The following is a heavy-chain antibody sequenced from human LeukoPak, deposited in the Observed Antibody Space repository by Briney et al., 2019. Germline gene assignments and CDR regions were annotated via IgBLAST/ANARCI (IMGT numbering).Heavy chain of an antibody. D-gene: IGHD3-10*01. CDR3: ARRLWFGEYYFDY. CDR1: GGSIISSSYY. V-gene: IGHV4-39*01. CDR2: IYYTEST. Sequence: SETPTLTCTVSGGSIISSSYYWGWIRQPPGKGLEYIGSIYYTESTYYNPSLKSRVTISVDTSKNQFSLNLTSVTSADTAVYYCARRLWFGEYYFDYWGQGTLVTVSS. J-gene: IGHJ4*02.